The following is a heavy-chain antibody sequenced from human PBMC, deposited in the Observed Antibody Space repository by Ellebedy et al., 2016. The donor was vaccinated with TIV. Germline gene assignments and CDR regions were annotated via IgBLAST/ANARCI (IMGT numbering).Heavy chain of an antibody. D-gene: IGHD2-2*01. V-gene: IGHV1-69*13. CDR2: SMPIFSTP. Sequence: AASVKVSCKASGGTFRSYGISWLRQARGQGLEWMGGSMPIFSTPAYAQKFRGRVTITADESKTTAYMELSSLRSDDTAVYYCANARFCSSPTCPNPNGMDVWGQGTTVTVSS. CDR1: GGTFRSYG. J-gene: IGHJ6*02. CDR3: ANARFCSSPTCPNPNGMDV.